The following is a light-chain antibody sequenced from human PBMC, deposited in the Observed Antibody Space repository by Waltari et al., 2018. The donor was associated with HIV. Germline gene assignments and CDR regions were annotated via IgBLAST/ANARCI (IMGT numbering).Light chain of an antibody. Sequence: SYVLTQPPSVSVAPGKTARITCGGNNIGSKSVHWYQQKPGQAPVLVIYYDSDRPSGIPERFSGFNSGNTATLTISRVEAGDEADYYCQVWDNNSDHYVFGTGTKVTVL. V-gene: IGLV3-21*04. CDR3: QVWDNNSDHYV. CDR2: YDS. J-gene: IGLJ1*01. CDR1: NIGSKS.